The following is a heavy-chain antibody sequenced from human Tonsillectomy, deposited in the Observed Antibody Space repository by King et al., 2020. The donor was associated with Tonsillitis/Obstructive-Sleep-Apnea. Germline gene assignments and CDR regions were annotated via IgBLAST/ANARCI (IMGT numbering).Heavy chain of an antibody. V-gene: IGHV3-11*06. CDR1: GFTFSDNY. CDR2: ISSSSSYT. CDR3: AREGFGAYMFDY. Sequence: HVQLVESGGGLVKPGGSLRLSCAASGFTFSDNYMSWIRQAPGKGLEWVSYISSSSSYTNYADSVKGRFTISRDNAKNSLYLQMNSLRAEDTAVYYCAREGFGAYMFDYWGQGTLVTVSS. J-gene: IGHJ4*02. D-gene: IGHD4/OR15-4a*01.